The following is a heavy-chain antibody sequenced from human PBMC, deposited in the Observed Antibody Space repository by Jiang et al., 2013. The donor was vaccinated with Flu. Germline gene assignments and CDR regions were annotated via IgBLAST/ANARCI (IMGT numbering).Heavy chain of an antibody. CDR3: ARGIAAHIYYYYMDV. D-gene: IGHD6-6*01. Sequence: DGSNKYYADSVKGRFTISRDNSKNTLYLQMNSLRAEDTAVYYCARGIAAHIYYYYMDVWGKGTTVTVSS. CDR2: DGSNK. V-gene: IGHV3-30-3*01. J-gene: IGHJ6*03.